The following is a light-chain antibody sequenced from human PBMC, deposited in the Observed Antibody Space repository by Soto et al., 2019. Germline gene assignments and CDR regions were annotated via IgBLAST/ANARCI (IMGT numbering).Light chain of an antibody. Sequence: EIVMTQSPATLSLSPGERATLSCRASQSVSSNLAWYQQKPGQAPRLLIYGASTRATGSPARFSGSGSGTEFTLTISSLQSEDFAVYYCQHYNNWPRTFGQGTKVEIK. CDR1: QSVSSN. V-gene: IGKV3-15*01. J-gene: IGKJ1*01. CDR3: QHYNNWPRT. CDR2: GAS.